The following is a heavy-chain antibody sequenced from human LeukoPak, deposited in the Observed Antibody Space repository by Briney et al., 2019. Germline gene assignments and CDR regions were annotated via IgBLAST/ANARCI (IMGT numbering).Heavy chain of an antibody. D-gene: IGHD2-15*01. V-gene: IGHV3-23*01. Sequence: GGSLRLSCAASGFTFSSYAMSWVRQAPGEGVEWVSAISGSGGSTYYADSVKGRFTISRDNSKNTLYLQMNSLRAEDTAVYYCAKNLQGYCSGGSCYSGLWGQGTLVTVSS. CDR3: AKNLQGYCSGGSCYSGL. CDR1: GFTFSSYA. CDR2: ISGSGGST. J-gene: IGHJ4*02.